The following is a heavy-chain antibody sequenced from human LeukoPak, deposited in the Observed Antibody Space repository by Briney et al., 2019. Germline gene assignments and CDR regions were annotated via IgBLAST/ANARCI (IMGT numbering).Heavy chain of an antibody. CDR1: SASLTGRPYF. V-gene: IGHV4-39*01. CDR2: ISYSGTT. CDR3: AANSADESTLGSSYKV. Sequence: SETLSLICTVSSASLTGRPYFWAWLRQSPGKGREWIGTISYSGTTYYNPSLKSRVTISVDTSKNQFSLKLNSVTAADTAVYYCAANSADESTLGSSYKVWGQGTLVTVSS. D-gene: IGHD3-10*01. J-gene: IGHJ4*02.